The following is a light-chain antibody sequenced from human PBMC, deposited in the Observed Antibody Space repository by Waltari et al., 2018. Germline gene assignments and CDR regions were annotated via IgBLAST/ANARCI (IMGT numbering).Light chain of an antibody. V-gene: IGKV3-15*01. J-gene: IGKJ1*01. CDR2: GAS. Sequence: EIVMTQSPATLSVSPGERATLSCRASQNVYTNLAWYQQKPGQAPRLLIYGASTRATDIPARFSGSGSGTEFTLTISSLESEDFAIFYCQQYMNWPRTFGQGTKVKIK. CDR1: QNVYTN. CDR3: QQYMNWPRT.